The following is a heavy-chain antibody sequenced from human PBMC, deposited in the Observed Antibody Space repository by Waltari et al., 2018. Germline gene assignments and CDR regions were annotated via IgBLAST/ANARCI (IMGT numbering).Heavy chain of an antibody. CDR2: IRSKAYGGTT. J-gene: IGHJ4*02. CDR1: GFTFGDYA. CDR3: TRGDSSSWSWVPCDY. V-gene: IGHV3-49*04. Sequence: EVQLVESGGGLVQPGRSLRLSCTASGFTFGDYAMSWVRQAPGKGLEWVGFIRSKAYGGTTEYAASVKGRFTISRDDSKSIAYLQMNSLKTEDTAVYYCTRGDSSSWSWVPCDYWGQGTLVTVSS. D-gene: IGHD6-13*01.